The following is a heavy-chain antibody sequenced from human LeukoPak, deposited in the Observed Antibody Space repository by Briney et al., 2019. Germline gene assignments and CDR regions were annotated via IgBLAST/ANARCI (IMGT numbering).Heavy chain of an antibody. J-gene: IGHJ2*01. CDR1: GFTLSSNY. D-gene: IGHD6-19*01. CDR2: IYSGGST. CDR3: ARDPTVAGTDWYFDL. Sequence: GGSLKLSCAASGFTLSSNYMSWVRQAPGKGLEWVSVIYSGGSTYYADSVKGRFTISIDNSKNTLYLQMNSLRAEDTAVYYCARDPTVAGTDWYFDLWGRGTLVTVSS. V-gene: IGHV3-53*01.